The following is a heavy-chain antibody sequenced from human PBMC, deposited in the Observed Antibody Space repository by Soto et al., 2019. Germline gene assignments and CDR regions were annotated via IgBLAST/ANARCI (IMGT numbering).Heavy chain of an antibody. CDR1: GFTFSYYW. CDR3: ARGDRGAFDL. Sequence: EVQLVESGGGLVQPGESLRLSCAASGFTFSYYWMHWVRQAPGKGLVWVSRIHSDGSSTTYADSVKGRFTISRDNAMNTVYLQMNSLRAKDTAVYYCARGDRGAFDLWGQGTVVTVSS. D-gene: IGHD1-26*01. CDR2: IHSDGSST. V-gene: IGHV3-74*03. J-gene: IGHJ3*01.